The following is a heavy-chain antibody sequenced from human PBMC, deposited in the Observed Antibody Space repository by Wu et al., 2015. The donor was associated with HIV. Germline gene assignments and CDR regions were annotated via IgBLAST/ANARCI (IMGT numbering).Heavy chain of an antibody. CDR3: ARRGIVVVPAAILRDPYYYYYYMDV. J-gene: IGHJ6*03. V-gene: IGHV1-46*03. D-gene: IGHD2-2*02. Sequence: QVQLVQSGAEVKKPGASVKVSCKASGYTFTSYYMHWVRQAPGQGLEWMGIINPSGGSTSYAQKFQGRVTMTRDTSTSTVYMELSSLRSEDTAVYYCARRGIVVVPAAILRDPYYYYYYMDVWGKGTTVTVSS. CDR2: INPSGGST. CDR1: GYTFTSYY.